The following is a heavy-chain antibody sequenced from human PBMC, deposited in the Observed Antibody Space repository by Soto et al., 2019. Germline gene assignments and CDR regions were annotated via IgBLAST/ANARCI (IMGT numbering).Heavy chain of an antibody. D-gene: IGHD6-13*01. CDR1: GGTFSSYA. Sequence: QVQLVQSGAEVKKPGSSVKVSCKASGGTFSSYAISWVRQAPGQGLERMGGIIPIFGTANYAQKFQGRVTITADESTSTAYMELSSLRSEDTAVYYCATPGIAAHRAYYGMDVWGQGTTVTVSS. CDR2: IIPIFGTA. J-gene: IGHJ6*02. CDR3: ATPGIAAHRAYYGMDV. V-gene: IGHV1-69*01.